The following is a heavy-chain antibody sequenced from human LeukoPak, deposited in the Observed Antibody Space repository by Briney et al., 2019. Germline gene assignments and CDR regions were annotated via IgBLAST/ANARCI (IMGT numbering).Heavy chain of an antibody. J-gene: IGHJ4*02. D-gene: IGHD3-3*01. CDR2: IYYSGST. CDR3: ARSYDTNFDY. V-gene: IGHV4-59*01. Sequence: PSETLSLTCTVSGGYISSYYWSWIRQPPGKGLEWIGYIYYSGSTNYNPSLKSRVTISVDRSKNQFSLKLSSVAAADTAVYYCARSYDTNFDYWGQGTLVTVSS. CDR1: GGYISSYY.